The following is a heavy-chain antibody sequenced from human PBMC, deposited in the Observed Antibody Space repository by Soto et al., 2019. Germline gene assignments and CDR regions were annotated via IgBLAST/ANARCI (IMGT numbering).Heavy chain of an antibody. D-gene: IGHD3-10*02. CDR1: GASISSYY. CDR2: IYYSGST. V-gene: IGHV4-59*01. Sequence: QVQLQESGPGLVKPSETLSLTCTVSGASISSYYWSWIRQPPGKGLEWIGFIYYSGSTKYDPSLKSRVTISVDTSKNLFSLKLNSVTAADTAVYYCASMIGDPVLSFDYWGQGTLVTISS. CDR3: ASMIGDPVLSFDY. J-gene: IGHJ4*02.